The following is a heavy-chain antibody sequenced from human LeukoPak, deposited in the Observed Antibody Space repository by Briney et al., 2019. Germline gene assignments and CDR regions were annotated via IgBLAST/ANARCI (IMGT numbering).Heavy chain of an antibody. CDR1: GFTFSSYW. D-gene: IGHD2-15*01. V-gene: IGHV3-7*01. J-gene: IGHJ5*02. CDR3: GRGKSTYCSGGSCYWLDP. CDR2: IKQDGSEK. Sequence: GGSLRLSCAASGFTFSSYWMSWVRQAPGKGLEWVANIKQDGSEKYYVDSVKDRFTISRDNAKNSLYLQMDSLRAEDTAVYYCGRGKSTYCSGGSCYWLDPSRHGTLVTVSS.